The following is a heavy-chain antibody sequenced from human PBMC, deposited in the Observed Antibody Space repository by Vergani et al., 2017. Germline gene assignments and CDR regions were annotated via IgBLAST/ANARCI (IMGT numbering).Heavy chain of an antibody. CDR1: GFSVSNSDYY. D-gene: IGHD3-16*02. CDR3: ARYRLGYLDV. J-gene: IGHJ6*03. CDR2: VMPSGMT. V-gene: IGHV4-61*02. Sequence: QVQLQESGPGVVKPSQTLSLTCTVSGFSVSNSDYYWTWIRQPAGKGLEWIGRVMPSGMTNYNPSLESRVTMSVDTSKAHFSLRLDSVTVADTAVYYCARYRLGYLDVWGKGTTVIVSS.